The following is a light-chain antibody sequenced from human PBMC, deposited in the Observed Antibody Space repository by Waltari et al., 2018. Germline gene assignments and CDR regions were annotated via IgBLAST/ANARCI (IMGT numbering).Light chain of an antibody. Sequence: AIHMTQSPSSLSASVGDRVTITCRASQAIRTDLGWYHQNPGKAAKLLIYAASRLQSGVPSRFGGNGYDTDFNLTIGCLQPEDFATYYCLQEYNYPLTFGPGTKVEIK. V-gene: IGKV1-6*01. J-gene: IGKJ1*01. CDR3: LQEYNYPLT. CDR1: QAIRTD. CDR2: AAS.